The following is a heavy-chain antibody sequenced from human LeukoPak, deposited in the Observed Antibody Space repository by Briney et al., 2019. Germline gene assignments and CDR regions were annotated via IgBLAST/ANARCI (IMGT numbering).Heavy chain of an antibody. Sequence: GGSLRLSCAASGFTFSSYSVNWVRQAPGKGLEWVSSISSSSSYIYYADSVKGRFTISRDNAKNSLYLQMNSLRAEDTAVYYCAGDGLRGLTHFDYWGQGTLVTVSS. D-gene: IGHD1-14*01. V-gene: IGHV3-21*01. CDR3: AGDGLRGLTHFDY. J-gene: IGHJ4*02. CDR1: GFTFSSYS. CDR2: ISSSSSYI.